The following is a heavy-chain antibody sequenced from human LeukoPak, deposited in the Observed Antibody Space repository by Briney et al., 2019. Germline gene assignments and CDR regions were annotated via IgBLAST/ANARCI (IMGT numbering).Heavy chain of an antibody. CDR3: ARDQYYDSSGYYPGAFDY. CDR2: ISSSSSYI. CDR1: GFTFSSYS. D-gene: IGHD3-22*01. J-gene: IGHJ4*02. Sequence: GGSLRLSCAASGFTFSSYSMNWVRQAPGKWLEWVSSISSSSSYIYYADSVKGRFTISRDNAKNSLYLQMNSLRAEDTAVYYCARDQYYDSSGYYPGAFDYWGQGTLVTVSS. V-gene: IGHV3-21*01.